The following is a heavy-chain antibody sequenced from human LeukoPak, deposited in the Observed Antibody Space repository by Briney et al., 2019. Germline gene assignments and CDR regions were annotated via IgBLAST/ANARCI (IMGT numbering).Heavy chain of an antibody. J-gene: IGHJ6*02. Sequence: GGSLRLSCAASGFTVSSNYMSWVRQAPGKGLEWVSVIYSGGSTYYADSVKGRFTISRDNSKNTLYLQMNSLRAEDTAVYYCAKDPYSSSWSDYYGMDVWGQGTTVTVSS. CDR1: GFTVSSNY. D-gene: IGHD6-13*01. CDR2: IYSGGST. V-gene: IGHV3-53*01. CDR3: AKDPYSSSWSDYYGMDV.